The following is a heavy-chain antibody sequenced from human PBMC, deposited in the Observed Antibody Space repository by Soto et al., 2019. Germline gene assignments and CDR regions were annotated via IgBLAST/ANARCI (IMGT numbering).Heavy chain of an antibody. CDR3: ARDGQLNYYGSGSYFRPVYWFDP. Sequence: GGSLILSWAASGFTFSSYAMRLVRQAPGKGLEWVAVISYDGSNKYYADSVKGRFTISRDNSKNTLYLQMNSLRAEDTAVYYCARDGQLNYYGSGSYFRPVYWFDPWGQGTLVTVSS. CDR1: GFTFSSYA. D-gene: IGHD3-10*01. V-gene: IGHV3-30-3*01. CDR2: ISYDGSNK. J-gene: IGHJ5*02.